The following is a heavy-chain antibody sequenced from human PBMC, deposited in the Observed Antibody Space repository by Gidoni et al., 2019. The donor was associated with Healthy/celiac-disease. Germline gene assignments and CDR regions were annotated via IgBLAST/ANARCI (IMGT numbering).Heavy chain of an antibody. D-gene: IGHD3-9*01. CDR2: MSSSGSTI. CDR1: GFTFRDYY. Sequence: QVQLVVSGGGLVKPGGSLRLSCSASGFTFRDYYMSLIRQAPGKGLEWVSYMSSSGSTIYYADSVKGRCTISRDNAKNSLYLQMNSLRAEDTAVYYCAREGVLRYFRYFDYWGQGTLVTVSS. V-gene: IGHV3-11*01. CDR3: AREGVLRYFRYFDY. J-gene: IGHJ4*02.